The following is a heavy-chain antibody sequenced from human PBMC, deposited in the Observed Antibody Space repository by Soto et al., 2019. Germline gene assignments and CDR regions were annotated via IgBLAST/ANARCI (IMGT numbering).Heavy chain of an antibody. CDR3: AREAGGAVAGSQYFDY. Sequence: GGSLRLSCAASGFTFSSYGMHWVRQAPGKGLEWVAVIWYDGSNKYYADSVKGRFTISRDNSKNTLYLQMNSLRAEDTAVYYCAREAGGAVAGSQYFDYWGQGTLVTVSS. D-gene: IGHD6-19*01. J-gene: IGHJ4*02. CDR1: GFTFSSYG. V-gene: IGHV3-33*01. CDR2: IWYDGSNK.